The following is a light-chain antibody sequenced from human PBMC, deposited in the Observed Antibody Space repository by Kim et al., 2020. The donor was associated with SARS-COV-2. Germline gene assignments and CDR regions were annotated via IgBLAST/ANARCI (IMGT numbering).Light chain of an antibody. CDR1: TLPKQY. CDR2: KDN. CDR3: QSADSSGTYV. Sequence: VSPGQTARITCSGDTLPKQYVYWYQEKPGQAPVLVIYKDNERPSGIPERFSGSSSGTTVTLIISGVQAEDEADYYCQSADSSGTYVFGTGTKVTVL. V-gene: IGLV3-25*03. J-gene: IGLJ1*01.